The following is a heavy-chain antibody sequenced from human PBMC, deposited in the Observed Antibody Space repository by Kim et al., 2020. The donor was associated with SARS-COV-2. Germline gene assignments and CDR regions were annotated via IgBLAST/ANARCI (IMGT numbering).Heavy chain of an antibody. CDR1: GGSISSSNW. J-gene: IGHJ6*02. V-gene: IGHV4-4*02. Sequence: SETLSLTCAVSGGSISSSNWWSWVRQPPGKGLEWIGEIYHSGSTNYNPSLKSRVTISVDKSKNQFSLKLSSVTAADTAVYYCARSRLWDYGDLRMGIFYYYYGMDVWGQGTTVTVSS. CDR2: IYHSGST. D-gene: IGHD4-17*01. CDR3: ARSRLWDYGDLRMGIFYYYYGMDV.